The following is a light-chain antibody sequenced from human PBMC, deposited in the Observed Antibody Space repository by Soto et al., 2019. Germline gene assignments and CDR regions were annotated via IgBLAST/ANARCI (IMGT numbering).Light chain of an antibody. Sequence: QSVLTQPPSASGTPGQRVTISCSGSSSNIGSNPVNWYQQLPGTAPKLLIYSNNQRPSGVPDRFSVSKSGTSASLAISGLQSEDEADYYCAAWDDSLNGVVFGGGTKLTVL. CDR3: AAWDDSLNGVV. V-gene: IGLV1-44*01. CDR2: SNN. J-gene: IGLJ2*01. CDR1: SSNIGSNP.